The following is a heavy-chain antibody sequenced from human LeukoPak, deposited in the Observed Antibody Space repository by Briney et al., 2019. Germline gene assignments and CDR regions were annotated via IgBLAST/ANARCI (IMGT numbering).Heavy chain of an antibody. CDR1: GGSISSYY. J-gene: IGHJ5*02. V-gene: IGHV4-59*12. D-gene: IGHD6-19*01. Sequence: TSETLSLTCTVSGGSISSYYWSWIRQPPGKGLEWIGYIYYSGSTNYNPSLKSRVTISVDTSKNQFSLKLSSVTAADTAVYYCARGPTIYSSGWYGRNWFDPWGQGTLVTVSS. CDR2: IYYSGST. CDR3: ARGPTIYSSGWYGRNWFDP.